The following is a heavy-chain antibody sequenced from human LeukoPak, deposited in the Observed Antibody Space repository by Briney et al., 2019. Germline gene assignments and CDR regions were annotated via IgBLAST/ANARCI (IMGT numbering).Heavy chain of an antibody. V-gene: IGHV3-21*04. CDR2: ITPGTTDI. CDR3: AREEFDY. Sequence: PGGSLRLSCVASGFSFSSYSMDWVRQAPGKGLEWVSCITPGTTDIYYSASVKGRFTISRDNAKNSLYLQMNSPRAEDTALYYCAREEFDYWGQGTLVTVSS. CDR1: GFSFSSYS. J-gene: IGHJ4*02.